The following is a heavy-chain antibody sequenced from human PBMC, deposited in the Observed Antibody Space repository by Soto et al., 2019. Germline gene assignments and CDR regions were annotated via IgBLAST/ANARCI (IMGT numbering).Heavy chain of an antibody. D-gene: IGHD2-15*01. V-gene: IGHV1-69*01. CDR2: IIPIFGTA. CDR3: ARDRLDIVVVVAATRYYYYGMDV. J-gene: IGHJ6*02. Sequence: QVQLVQSGAEVKKPGSSVKVSCKASGGTFSSYAISWVRQAPGQGLEWMGGIIPIFGTANYAQKFQGRVMITADESTSTAYMELSSPRSEDTAVYYCARDRLDIVVVVAATRYYYYGMDVWGQGTTVTVSS. CDR1: GGTFSSYA.